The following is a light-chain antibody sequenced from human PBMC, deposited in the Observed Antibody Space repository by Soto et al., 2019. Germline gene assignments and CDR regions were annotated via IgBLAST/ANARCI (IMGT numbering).Light chain of an antibody. CDR1: QSVSSY. V-gene: IGKV3-11*01. Sequence: EIVLTQSPATLSLSPGERATLSCRASQSVSSYLAWYQQKPGQAPRLLIYDASNRATGIPARFSGSGSGTDFTVAVSSLDPEDFAVYYCQQRSNWPLWTVGQRTKVDIK. CDR3: QQRSNWPLWT. CDR2: DAS. J-gene: IGKJ1*01.